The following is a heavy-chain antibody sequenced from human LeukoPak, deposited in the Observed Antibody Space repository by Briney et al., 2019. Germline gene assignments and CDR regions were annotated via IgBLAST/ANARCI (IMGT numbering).Heavy chain of an antibody. CDR1: GYTFTSYG. CDR2: ISAYNGNT. D-gene: IGHD5-18*01. J-gene: IGHJ3*02. Sequence: GASVKVSCKASGYTFTSYGISWVRQAPGQGLEWMGWISAYNGNTNYAQKLQGWVTMTRDTSISTAYMELSRLRSDDTAVYYCARGSGKYSYDDAFDIWGQGTMVTVSS. CDR3: ARGSGKYSYDDAFDI. V-gene: IGHV1-18*01.